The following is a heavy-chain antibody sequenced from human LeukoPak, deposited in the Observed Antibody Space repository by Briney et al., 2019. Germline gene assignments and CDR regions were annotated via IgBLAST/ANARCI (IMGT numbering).Heavy chain of an antibody. J-gene: IGHJ4*02. D-gene: IGHD3-16*01. V-gene: IGHV3-33*01. CDR3: TRIWGSYSDY. Sequence: PGKSLRLSCAASGFTFSSHGMHWVRQAPGKGLEWVATIWFDGSNRYYADSVKGRFTISRDNSKNTLYLQMNSLRAEDTAMYYCTRIWGSYSDYWGQGTLVTVSS. CDR2: IWFDGSNR. CDR1: GFTFSSHG.